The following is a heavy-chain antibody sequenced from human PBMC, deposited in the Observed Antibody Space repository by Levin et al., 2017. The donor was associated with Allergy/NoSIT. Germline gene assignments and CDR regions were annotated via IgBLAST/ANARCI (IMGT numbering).Heavy chain of an antibody. J-gene: IGHJ4*02. CDR2: IRQDAGEK. CDR1: GFTLGNFW. Sequence: GGSLRLSCAASGFTLGNFWMTWVRQAPGKGLEWVASIRQDAGEKYYVDSVRGRFTISRDNAKNSLYLQMNNLRADDMAVYYCARDPGGYDDWGRGTLVTASS. CDR3: ARDPGGYDD. D-gene: IGHD3-22*01. V-gene: IGHV3-7*01.